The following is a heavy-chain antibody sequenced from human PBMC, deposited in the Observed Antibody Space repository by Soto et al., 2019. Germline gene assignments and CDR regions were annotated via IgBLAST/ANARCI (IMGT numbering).Heavy chain of an antibody. CDR3: ARPFRALGSAPTGGYYFDY. CDR2: ISYDGSNK. V-gene: IGHV3-30-3*01. CDR1: GFTFSSYA. D-gene: IGHD6-19*01. J-gene: IGHJ4*02. Sequence: QVQLVESGGGVDQPGRSLRLSCAASGFTFSSYAMHWVRQAPGKGLEWVAVISYDGSNKYYADSVKGRFTISRDNSKNTLYLQMNSLRAEDSAVYYCARPFRALGSAPTGGYYFDYWGQGTLVTVSS.